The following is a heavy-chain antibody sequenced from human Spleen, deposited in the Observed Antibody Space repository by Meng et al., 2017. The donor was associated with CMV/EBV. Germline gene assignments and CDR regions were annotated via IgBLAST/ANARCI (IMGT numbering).Heavy chain of an antibody. CDR2: SSSNNGDT. J-gene: IGHJ4*02. D-gene: IGHD1/OR15-1a*01. CDR3: TRAPEQLLPESSFDY. CDR1: GYTFTSFS. Sequence: SGYTFTSFSINWVRQATGQGLGWVGWSSSNNGDTKNAQKYKGRVTVTTDTSTSTAYMELRGLSSDDTAVYYCTRAPEQLLPESSFDYWGQGTLVTVSS. V-gene: IGHV1-18*01.